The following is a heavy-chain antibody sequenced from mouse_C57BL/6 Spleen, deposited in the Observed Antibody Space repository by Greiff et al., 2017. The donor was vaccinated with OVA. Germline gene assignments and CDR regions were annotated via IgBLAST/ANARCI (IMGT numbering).Heavy chain of an antibody. V-gene: IGHV1-53*01. CDR3: ARSGWDGAGFAY. D-gene: IGHD4-1*01. Sequence: QVQLQQPGTELVKPGASVKLSCKASGYTFTSYWMHWVKQRPGQGLEWIGNINPSNGGTNYNEKFKSKATLTVDKSSSTAYMQLSSLTSEDSAVYYWARSGWDGAGFAYWGQGTLVTVSA. J-gene: IGHJ3*01. CDR2: INPSNGGT. CDR1: GYTFTSYW.